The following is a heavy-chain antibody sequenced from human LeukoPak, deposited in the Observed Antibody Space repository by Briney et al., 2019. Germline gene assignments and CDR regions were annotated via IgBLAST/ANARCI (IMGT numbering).Heavy chain of an antibody. V-gene: IGHV4-4*07. D-gene: IGHD2-15*01. CDR3: AREDCRGGACSLGIDS. Sequence: SETLSLTCTVSDGSISSYYWSWIRQSAGKGLEWIGRIFTSGDTNYNPSLKSRVTMSVDTSKKQISLKLSSVTAADTAMYSCAREDCRGGACSLGIDSWGQGTLVTVSS. J-gene: IGHJ4*02. CDR1: DGSISSYY. CDR2: IFTSGDT.